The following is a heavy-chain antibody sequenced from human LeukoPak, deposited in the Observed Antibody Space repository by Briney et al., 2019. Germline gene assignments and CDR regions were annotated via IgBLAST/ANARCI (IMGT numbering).Heavy chain of an antibody. D-gene: IGHD3-3*01. CDR2: ISGSGGST. Sequence: PGGSLRLSCAASGFTFSSYAMSWVRQAPGKGLEWVSAISGSGGSTYYADSVKGRFTISRDNAKNSLYLQMNSLRAEDTAVYYCARDPSITIFGGHMDVWGIGTTVTVSS. V-gene: IGHV3-23*01. CDR1: GFTFSSYA. J-gene: IGHJ6*03. CDR3: ARDPSITIFGGHMDV.